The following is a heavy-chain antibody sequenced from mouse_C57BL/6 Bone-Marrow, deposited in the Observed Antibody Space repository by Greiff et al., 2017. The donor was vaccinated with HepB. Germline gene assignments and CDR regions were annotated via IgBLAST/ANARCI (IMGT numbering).Heavy chain of an antibody. V-gene: IGHV1-59*01. D-gene: IGHD1-1*01. Sequence: QVQLQQPGAELVRPGTSVKLSCKASGYTFTSYWMHWVKQRPGQGLEWIGVIDPSDSYTNYNQKFKGKATLTVDTSSSTAYMQLSSLTSEDSAVYYCARGGSYYGSSYPLYAMDYWGQGTSGTVSS. J-gene: IGHJ4*01. CDR3: ARGGSYYGSSYPLYAMDY. CDR1: GYTFTSYW. CDR2: IDPSDSYT.